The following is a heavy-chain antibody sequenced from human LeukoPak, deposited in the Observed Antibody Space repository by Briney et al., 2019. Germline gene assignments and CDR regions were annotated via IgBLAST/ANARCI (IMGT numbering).Heavy chain of an antibody. V-gene: IGHV3-21*01. J-gene: IGHJ4*02. CDR1: GFTFSSYS. Sequence: PGGSLRLSCAASGFTFSSYSMNWVRQAPGKGLEWVSSISSSSSYIYYADSVKGRFTISRDNAKNSLYLQMNSLRAEDTAVYYCARGAPTTVTTAGVYWGQGTLVTVSS. D-gene: IGHD4-17*01. CDR3: ARGAPTTVTTAGVY. CDR2: ISSSSSYI.